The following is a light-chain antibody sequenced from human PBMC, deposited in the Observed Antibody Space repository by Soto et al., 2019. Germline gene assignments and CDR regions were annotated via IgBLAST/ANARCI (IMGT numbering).Light chain of an antibody. CDR2: DAS. J-gene: IGKJ5*01. Sequence: IVVTQSPATLSLSTGAGAPLSCRASQSVGSKLAWFQQKPGQAPRLLIYDASNRATGIPARFSGSGSGTDFTVTISSLEPEDFAVYYCQQRSSWPITFGPGTRLEIK. CDR1: QSVGSK. V-gene: IGKV3-11*01. CDR3: QQRSSWPIT.